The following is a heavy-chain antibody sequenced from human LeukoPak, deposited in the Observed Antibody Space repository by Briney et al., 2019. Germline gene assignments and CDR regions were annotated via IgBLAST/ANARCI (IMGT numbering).Heavy chain of an antibody. V-gene: IGHV4-34*01. CDR2: INHSGST. J-gene: IGHJ5*02. D-gene: IGHD2-8*01. CDR3: ARGPVVPVVLTLYNWFDP. Sequence: PSETLSLTCAVYGGSFSGYYWSWIRQPPGKGLEWIGEINHSGSTNYNPSLKSRVTISVDTSKNQFSLKLSSVTAADTAVYYCARGPVVPVVLTLYNWFDPWGQGTLVTVSS. CDR1: GGSFSGYY.